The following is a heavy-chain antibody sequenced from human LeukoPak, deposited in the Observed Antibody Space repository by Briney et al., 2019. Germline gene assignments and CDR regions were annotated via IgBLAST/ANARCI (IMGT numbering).Heavy chain of an antibody. J-gene: IGHJ4*02. V-gene: IGHV3-74*01. CDR2: ISSDGSNI. CDR1: GFTFSRYW. CDR3: SRDQTTAGPSTVDC. D-gene: IGHD4-11*01. Sequence: GGSLRLSCAASGFTFSRYWMHWVRQVPGKGLGWVSRISSDGSNIIYADSVKGRFTISRDNAKSTLYLEMNSLRAEDTAVYFCSRDQTTAGPSTVDCWGQGTLVTVSP.